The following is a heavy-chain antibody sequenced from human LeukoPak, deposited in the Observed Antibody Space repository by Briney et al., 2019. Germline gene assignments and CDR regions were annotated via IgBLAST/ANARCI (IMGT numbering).Heavy chain of an antibody. V-gene: IGHV1-18*01. D-gene: IGHD3-9*01. J-gene: IGHJ3*02. CDR1: GYTFTNYG. Sequence: ASVKVSCKASGYTFTNYGFSWVRQAPGQGLEWMGWISAYNGNTNYAQKLQGRVTMTTDTSTSTAYMELRSLRSDDTAVYYCARHFDYPNAFDIWGQGTMVTVSS. CDR2: ISAYNGNT. CDR3: ARHFDYPNAFDI.